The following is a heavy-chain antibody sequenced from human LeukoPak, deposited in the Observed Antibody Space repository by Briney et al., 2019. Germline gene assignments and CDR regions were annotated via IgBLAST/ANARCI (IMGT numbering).Heavy chain of an antibody. D-gene: IGHD7-27*01. V-gene: IGHV3-23*01. Sequence: SGSGGITYYADSVKGRYTISRDNSRNTLYLQMNSLRVGDTAVYFCASTVLGRADWLDPWGQGTLVTVSS. CDR3: ASTVLGRADWLDP. CDR2: SGSGGIT. J-gene: IGHJ5*02.